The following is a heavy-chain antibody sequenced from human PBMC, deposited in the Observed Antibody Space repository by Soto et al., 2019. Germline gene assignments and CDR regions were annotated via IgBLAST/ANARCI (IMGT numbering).Heavy chain of an antibody. Sequence: QVQLVESGGGVVQPGRSLRLSCAASGFTFSSYGMHWVRQAPGKGLEWVAVIWSDGSNKYYADSVKGRFTISRDNSKNTLYLQMNSLRAEDTAVYYCARDPAYYYGSGYDYWGQGTLVTVSS. CDR3: ARDPAYYYGSGYDY. V-gene: IGHV3-33*01. CDR1: GFTFSSYG. CDR2: IWSDGSNK. D-gene: IGHD3-10*01. J-gene: IGHJ4*02.